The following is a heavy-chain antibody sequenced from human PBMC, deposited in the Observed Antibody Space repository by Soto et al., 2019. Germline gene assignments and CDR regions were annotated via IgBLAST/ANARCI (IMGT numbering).Heavy chain of an antibody. CDR1: GYSFTTSG. V-gene: IGHV1-18*01. D-gene: IGHD4-17*01. CDR2: ISTYNGNT. Sequence: QAQLVQSGAEVKKPGASVKVSCKASGYSFTTSGITWVRQAPGQGLEWMGWISTYNGNTNYAQKFQDRVTLTTDTSTSTAYMELRSLRSDDTAVYYCVRRLYGDYDYWGQGTLVTVSS. J-gene: IGHJ4*02. CDR3: VRRLYGDYDY.